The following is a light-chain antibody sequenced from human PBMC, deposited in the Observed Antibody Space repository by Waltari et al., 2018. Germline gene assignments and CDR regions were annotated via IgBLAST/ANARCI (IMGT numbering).Light chain of an antibody. CDR1: QSLVFVYGNTY. V-gene: IGKV2-30*01. Sequence: DAVMTQSPLSLPVTPGQPASISCRSTQSLVFVYGNTYLNWFHQRPGQSPRRLIYKVSNRDSGVPDRFSGSGSGTDFTLRISRVEAEDVGVYYCMQGTHWPYTFGQGTKVEI. CDR3: MQGTHWPYT. J-gene: IGKJ2*01. CDR2: KVS.